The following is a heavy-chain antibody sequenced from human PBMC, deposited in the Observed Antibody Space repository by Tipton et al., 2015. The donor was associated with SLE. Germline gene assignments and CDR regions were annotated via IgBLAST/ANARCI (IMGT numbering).Heavy chain of an antibody. CDR1: GYTLTDYD. CDR3: ARGIRFLPTRSHNSYYYMDV. V-gene: IGHV1-8*01. J-gene: IGHJ6*03. Sequence: QVQLVQSGAEVKKPGASVKVSCKASGYTLTDYDINWVRQAAGQGLEWMGTMTPNSDDTGLAQRFQGRVSLTRNTSVSTAFMELTSLRSDDTAVYYCARGIRFLPTRSHNSYYYMDVWGKGTTVTVS. D-gene: IGHD2/OR15-2a*01. CDR2: MTPNSDDT.